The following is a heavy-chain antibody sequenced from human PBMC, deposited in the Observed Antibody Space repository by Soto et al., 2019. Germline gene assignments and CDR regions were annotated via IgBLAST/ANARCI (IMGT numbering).Heavy chain of an antibody. CDR1: GGSISSGGYY. D-gene: IGHD1-26*01. Sequence: SETLSLTCTVSGGSISSGGYYWSWIRQHPGKGLEWIGYIYYSGSTYYNPSLKSRVTISVDTSKNQFSLKLSSVTAADTAVYYCARASGSYLVPDPNWFDPWGQGTLVTASS. V-gene: IGHV4-31*03. CDR2: IYYSGST. CDR3: ARASGSYLVPDPNWFDP. J-gene: IGHJ5*02.